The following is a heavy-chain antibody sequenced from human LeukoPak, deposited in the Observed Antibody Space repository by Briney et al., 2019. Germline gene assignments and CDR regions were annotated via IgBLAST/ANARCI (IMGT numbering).Heavy chain of an antibody. CDR2: IYHSGST. Sequence: PSETLSLTCAVSGGSISSSNWWSWVRQPPGKGLEWIGEIYHSGSTNYNPSLESRVTISVDTSKNQFSLKLSSVTAADTAVYFCARGVIAVAGESFDYWGQGTLVTVSS. J-gene: IGHJ4*02. CDR1: GGSISSSNW. CDR3: ARGVIAVAGESFDY. D-gene: IGHD6-19*01. V-gene: IGHV4-4*02.